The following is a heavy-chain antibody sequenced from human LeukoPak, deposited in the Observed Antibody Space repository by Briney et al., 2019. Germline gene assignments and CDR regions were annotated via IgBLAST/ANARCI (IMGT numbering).Heavy chain of an antibody. V-gene: IGHV3-48*02. CDR3: ARGILSGLDY. CDR1: EFTFSSYS. D-gene: IGHD2/OR15-2a*01. CDR2: ISSSSSTI. J-gene: IGHJ4*02. Sequence: PGGSLRLSCAASEFTFSSYSMNWVRQAPGKGLEWVPYISSSSSTIYYAGSVKGRFTISRDNAKNSLYLQMNSLRDEDTAVYYCARGILSGLDYWGQGTLVTVSS.